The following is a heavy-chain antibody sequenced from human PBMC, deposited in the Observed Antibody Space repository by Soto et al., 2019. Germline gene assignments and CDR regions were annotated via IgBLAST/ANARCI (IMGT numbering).Heavy chain of an antibody. V-gene: IGHV3-21*01. CDR3: AREGTVTTGDY. CDR2: ISSSSSYI. D-gene: IGHD4-17*01. Sequence: EVQLVESGGGLVKPGGSLRLSCAASGFTFSSYSMIWVRQAPGKGLEWVSSISSSSSYIYYSDSVKGRFTISRDNAKNSLYLQMNSLRAEDTAVYYCAREGTVTTGDYWGQGTLVTVSS. J-gene: IGHJ4*02. CDR1: GFTFSSYS.